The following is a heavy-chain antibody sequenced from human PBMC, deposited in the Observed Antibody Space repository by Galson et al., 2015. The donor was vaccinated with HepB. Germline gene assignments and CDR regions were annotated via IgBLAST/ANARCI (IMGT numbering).Heavy chain of an antibody. CDR1: GYTFTDYY. CDR3: ARPPYCSGGVCYDY. Sequence: SVKVSCKASGYTFTDYYMHWARQAPGQGLEWMGRINPNSGGADCAQKFQGRVTMTRDTSISTAYMELSRLRSDDTAVYYCARPPYCSGGVCYDYWGQGTLVTVSS. V-gene: IGHV1-2*06. D-gene: IGHD2-15*01. CDR2: INPNSGGA. J-gene: IGHJ4*02.